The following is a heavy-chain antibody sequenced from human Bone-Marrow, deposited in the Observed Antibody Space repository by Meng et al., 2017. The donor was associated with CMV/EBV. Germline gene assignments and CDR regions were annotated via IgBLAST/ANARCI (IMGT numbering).Heavy chain of an antibody. Sequence: SETLSLTCSVSGGSINSGDYYWSWIRQPPGKDLEWIGYIHYSGSTYYNPSLKSRVTTSVDTSKNQFSLILSSVTAADTAVYYCARATYYYDSTPFDIWGQGTMVNVSS. CDR3: ARATYYYDSTPFDI. D-gene: IGHD3-22*01. J-gene: IGHJ3*02. V-gene: IGHV4-30-4*08. CDR2: IHYSGST. CDR1: GGSINSGDYY.